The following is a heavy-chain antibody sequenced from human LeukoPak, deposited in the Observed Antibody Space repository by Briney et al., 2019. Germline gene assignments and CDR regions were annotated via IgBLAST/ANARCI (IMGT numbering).Heavy chain of an antibody. Sequence: SETQPLTCTVSGGSISSYYWSWIRQPPGKGLEWIGYIYYSGSTNYNPSLKSRVTISVDTSKNQFSLKLSSVTAADTAVYYCATSLAAAGSYYYYGMDVWGQGTTVTVSS. CDR1: GGSISSYY. CDR2: IYYSGST. D-gene: IGHD6-13*01. V-gene: IGHV4-59*01. CDR3: ATSLAAAGSYYYYGMDV. J-gene: IGHJ6*02.